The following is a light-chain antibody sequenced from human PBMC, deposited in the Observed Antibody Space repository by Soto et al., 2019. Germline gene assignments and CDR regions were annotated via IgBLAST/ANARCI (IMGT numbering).Light chain of an antibody. CDR3: LQDYNYPLT. Sequence: DIQMTQSPSTLAGSVGDRVTITCRASQTISSWLAWYQQKPGKAPKLLIYKASTLKSGVPSRFSGSGSGTEFTLTISSLQPDDFATYYCLQDYNYPLTFGGGTKGDIK. CDR1: QTISSW. J-gene: IGKJ4*01. V-gene: IGKV1-5*03. CDR2: KAS.